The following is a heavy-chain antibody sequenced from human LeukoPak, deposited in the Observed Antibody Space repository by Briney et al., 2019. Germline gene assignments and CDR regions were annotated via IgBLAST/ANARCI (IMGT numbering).Heavy chain of an antibody. D-gene: IGHD2-2*01. V-gene: IGHV3-21*04. CDR1: GFTFSSYS. CDR2: ISSSSTYI. CDR3: ARDPCHGALDY. J-gene: IGHJ4*02. Sequence: GGSLRLSCAASGFTFSSYSMNWVRQAPGKGLEWVSSISSSSTYIYYADSVKGRFTISRDNAKNSLYLQMNSLRAEDTAVYYCARDPCHGALDYWGQGALVTVSS.